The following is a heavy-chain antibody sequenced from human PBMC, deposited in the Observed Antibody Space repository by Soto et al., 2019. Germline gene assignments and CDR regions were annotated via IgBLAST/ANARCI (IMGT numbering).Heavy chain of an antibody. CDR1: GYIFIDYW. D-gene: IGHD6-13*01. CDR2: IYPSASET. Sequence: PGESLKISCKASGYIFIDYWIAWVRQLPGKGLEYMGLIYPSASETRYSPSFHGKVTISGXXXVXTXYXQXXXXGAXERAFYFCARSPSSSPYFDYWGQGALVTVSS. J-gene: IGHJ4*02. CDR3: ARSPSSSPYFDY. V-gene: IGHV5-51*01.